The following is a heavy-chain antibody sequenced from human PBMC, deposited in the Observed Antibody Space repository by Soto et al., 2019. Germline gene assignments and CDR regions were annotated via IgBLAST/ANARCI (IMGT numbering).Heavy chain of an antibody. CDR3: AREVEFHTPVFGF. CDR2: ISPMFGKA. J-gene: IGHJ4*02. D-gene: IGHD2-2*01. V-gene: IGHV1-69*01. CDR1: GGTFNNYA. Sequence: QVQLVQSGAEVKRPGSSVKVSCKASGGTFNNYAINWVRQAPGQGLEWMGDISPMFGKANYAQKFQGRVKSTAHDSTATAYLELSSLRSEATALYYCAREVEFHTPVFGFWGQGSLVTVSS.